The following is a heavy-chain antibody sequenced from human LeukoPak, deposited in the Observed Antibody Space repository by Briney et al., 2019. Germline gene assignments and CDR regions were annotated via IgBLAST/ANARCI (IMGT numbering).Heavy chain of an antibody. CDR1: GYTFTSYY. J-gene: IGHJ4*02. V-gene: IGHV1-46*01. CDR3: ARDVARASVA. Sequence: GASVKVSCKASGYTFTSYYIHWVRQAPGQGLEWMGIINPSGGSTDYAQKFQGRVTITTDESTSTAYMELSSLRSEDTAVYYCARDVARASVAWGQGTLVTVSS. CDR2: INPSGGST. D-gene: IGHD5-12*01.